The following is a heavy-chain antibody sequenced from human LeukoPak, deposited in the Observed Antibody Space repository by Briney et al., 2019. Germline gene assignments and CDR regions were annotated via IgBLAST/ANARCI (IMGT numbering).Heavy chain of an antibody. D-gene: IGHD3-22*01. CDR3: ARAPRIRSGYGY. CDR2: INQSGSA. J-gene: IGHJ4*02. Sequence: SETLSLTCAIYGGSFGGYYWNRVRQPPGMGLEWIGEINQSGSANYNPSLKSRVTISADTSKNQFSLTLTSVTAADTAVYYCARAPRIRSGYGYWGQGTLVTVSS. CDR1: GGSFGGYY. V-gene: IGHV4-34*01.